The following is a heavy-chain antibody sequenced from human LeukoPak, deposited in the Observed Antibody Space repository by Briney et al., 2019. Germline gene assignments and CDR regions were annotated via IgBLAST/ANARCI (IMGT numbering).Heavy chain of an antibody. V-gene: IGHV3-11*01. CDR1: GFTFSDYY. J-gene: IGHJ6*03. CDR2: ISSSGSTI. Sequence: GGSLRLSCAASGFTFSDYYMSWIRQAPGKGLEWVSYISSSGSTIYYADSVKGRFTISRDNAKNSLYLQMNSLRAEDTAVYYCAREGSAASPTYYYYYYMDVWGKGTTVTISS. D-gene: IGHD2-15*01. CDR3: AREGSAASPTYYYYYYMDV.